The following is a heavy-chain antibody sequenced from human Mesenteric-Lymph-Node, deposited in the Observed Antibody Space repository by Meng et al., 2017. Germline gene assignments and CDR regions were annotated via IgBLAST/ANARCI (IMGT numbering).Heavy chain of an antibody. CDR1: GYTFTSYD. D-gene: IGHD5-18*01. V-gene: IGHV1-8*03. CDR3: ARGLIQLQWLGAFDI. CDR2: MNPNSGNT. J-gene: IGHJ3*02. Sequence: ASVKVSCKASGYTFTSYDINWVRQATGQGLEWMGWMNPNSGNTGYAQKFQGRVTITRNTSISTAYMELSSLRAEDTAVYYCARGLIQLQWLGAFDIWGQGTMVTVSS.